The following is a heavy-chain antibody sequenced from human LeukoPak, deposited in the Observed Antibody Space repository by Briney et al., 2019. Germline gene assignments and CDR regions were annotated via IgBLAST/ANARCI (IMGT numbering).Heavy chain of an antibody. J-gene: IGHJ3*02. V-gene: IGHV1-18*01. CDR2: ISAYNGNT. CDR1: GYTFTSYG. CDR3: AKDSSTMIVVAPGDAFDI. Sequence: ASVKVSCKASGYTFTSYGISWVRQAPGQGLEWMGWISAYNGNTNYAQKLQGRVTMTTDTSTSTAYMELRSMRSDDTALYYCAKDSSTMIVVAPGDAFDIWGQGTMVTVSS. D-gene: IGHD3-22*01.